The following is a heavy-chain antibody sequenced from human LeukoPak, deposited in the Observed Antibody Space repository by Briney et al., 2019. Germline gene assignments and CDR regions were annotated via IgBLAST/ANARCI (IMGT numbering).Heavy chain of an antibody. CDR3: ARGHGSGSYYTFYGMDV. V-gene: IGHV1-18*01. CDR2: ISAYNGNT. Sequence: GASVKVSCKASGYTFTSYGISWVRQAPGQGLEWMGWISAYNGNTNYAQKLQGRVTMTTDTSTSTAYMEPRSLRSDDTAVYYCARGHGSGSYYTFYGMDVWGQGTTVTVSS. CDR1: GYTFTSYG. D-gene: IGHD3-10*01. J-gene: IGHJ6*02.